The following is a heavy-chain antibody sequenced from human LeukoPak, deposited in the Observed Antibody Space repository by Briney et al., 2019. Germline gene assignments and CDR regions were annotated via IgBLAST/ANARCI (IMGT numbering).Heavy chain of an antibody. CDR2: IGGSGGST. Sequence: GASLRLSCAASGFTFSSYAMSWVRQAPGKGLEWVSAIGGSGGSTYYADSVKGRFTISRDNSKNTLYLQMNSLRDEDTAVYYCAKVSGYYYDLVYFDYWGQGTLVTVSS. D-gene: IGHD3-22*01. V-gene: IGHV3-23*01. CDR1: GFTFSSYA. CDR3: AKVSGYYYDLVYFDY. J-gene: IGHJ4*02.